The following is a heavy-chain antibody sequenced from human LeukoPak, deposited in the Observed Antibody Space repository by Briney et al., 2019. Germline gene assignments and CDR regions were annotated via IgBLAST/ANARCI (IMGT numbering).Heavy chain of an antibody. V-gene: IGHV3-23*01. CDR1: GFTFSSYA. CDR2: VSGRGDSP. D-gene: IGHD3-16*01. CDR3: AKDRIKGDSY. Sequence: AGCLRLSCAASGFTFSSYAMTWVRQAPGKGLEWVSSVSGRGDSPYYADSVKGRFTISRDNSKNTLYLQMNSLRAEDTAVYYCAKDRIKGDSYWGQGTLVTVSS. J-gene: IGHJ4*02.